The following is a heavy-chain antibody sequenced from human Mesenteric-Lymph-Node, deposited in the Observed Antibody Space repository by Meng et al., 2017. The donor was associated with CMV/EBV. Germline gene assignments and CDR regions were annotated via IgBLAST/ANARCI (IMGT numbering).Heavy chain of an antibody. D-gene: IGHD4-23*01. CDR3: ARHQRWLKSEGGFNY. J-gene: IGHJ4*02. CDR1: GGSFSGYY. CDR2: INHSGST. Sequence: QGQRQQWGAGMLKPSETLSLTCAVYGGSFSGYYWSWIRQPPGKGLEWIGEINHSGSTNYNPSLKSRVTISVDTSKNQFSLKLSSVTAADTAVYYCARHQRWLKSEGGFNYWGQGTLVTVSS. V-gene: IGHV4-34*01.